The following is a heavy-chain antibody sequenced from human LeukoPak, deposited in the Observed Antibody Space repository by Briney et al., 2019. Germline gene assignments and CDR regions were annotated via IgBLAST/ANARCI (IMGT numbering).Heavy chain of an antibody. J-gene: IGHJ4*02. D-gene: IGHD2-15*01. CDR3: ARESQGAKDY. V-gene: IGHV6-1*01. CDR2: TYYRSKWYN. CDR1: VDSVSINSVA. Sequence: SQTLSLTCAFSVDSVSINSVAWNWIRQSPSRGLEWLGRTYYRSKWYNDYAVSVKRRITVSPDTSKNQFSLQLNSVTPEDTAVYYCARESQGAKDYWGQGTLVSVSS.